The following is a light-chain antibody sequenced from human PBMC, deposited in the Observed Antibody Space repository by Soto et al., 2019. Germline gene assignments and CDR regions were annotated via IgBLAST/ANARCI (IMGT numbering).Light chain of an antibody. CDR2: DAS. CDR1: QSVSNY. Sequence: EIVLTQSPATLSLSPGERATLSCRASQSVSNYLAWYQQKAGQAPRLLIYDASHRATGIPASFSGSGSGTDFTLTISRREPEDCAVYYCQQRADWPQLTFGGGTKVEIQ. CDR3: QQRADWPQLT. J-gene: IGKJ4*01. V-gene: IGKV3-11*01.